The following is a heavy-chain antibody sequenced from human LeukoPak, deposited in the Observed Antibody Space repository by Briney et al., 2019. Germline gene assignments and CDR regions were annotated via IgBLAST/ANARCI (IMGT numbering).Heavy chain of an antibody. CDR1: GFTFSNFA. CDR2: ISYDGSNK. J-gene: IGHJ4*02. Sequence: GRSLRLSCAASGFTFSNFAMHWVRQAPGKGLEWVATISYDGSNKYYADSVKGRFTISRDNSKNTLYLQMNSLRAEDTAVYYCARVGRGYSFNVYYFDYWGQGTLVTVSS. V-gene: IGHV3-30*04. D-gene: IGHD5-18*01. CDR3: ARVGRGYSFNVYYFDY.